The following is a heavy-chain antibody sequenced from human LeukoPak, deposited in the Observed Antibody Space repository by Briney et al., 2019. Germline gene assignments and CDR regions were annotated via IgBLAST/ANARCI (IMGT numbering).Heavy chain of an antibody. CDR2: IYYSGST. D-gene: IGHD2-2*01. J-gene: IGHJ6*03. CDR3: ARAASEYQLLHYYYYMDV. V-gene: IGHV4-31*03. Sequence: SSETLSLTCTVSGGSISSGGYYWSWIRQHPGKGLEWIGYIYYSGSTYYNPSLKSRVTISVDTSKNQFSLKLSSVTAADTAVYYCARAASEYQLLHYYYYMDVWGKGTTVTVSS. CDR1: GGSISSGGYY.